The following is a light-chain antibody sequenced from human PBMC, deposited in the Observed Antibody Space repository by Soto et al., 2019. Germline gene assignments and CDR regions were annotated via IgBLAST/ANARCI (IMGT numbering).Light chain of an antibody. J-gene: IGKJ1*01. CDR1: QSVSSSY. CDR2: GAS. CDR3: QHYGSSFRT. Sequence: EIVLTQYPGTLSLSPGERATLSCRASQSVSSSYLAWYQQKPGQAPRLLIYGASSRATGIPDRFSGSGSGTDFTLTISRLEPEDFAVYYCQHYGSSFRTFGQGTKVEIK. V-gene: IGKV3-20*01.